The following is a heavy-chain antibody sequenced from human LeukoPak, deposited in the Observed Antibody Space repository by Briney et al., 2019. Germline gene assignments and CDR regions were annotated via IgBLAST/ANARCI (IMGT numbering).Heavy chain of an antibody. D-gene: IGHD6-13*01. J-gene: IGHJ4*02. CDR1: GDSVSSNSAG. V-gene: IGHV6-1*01. CDR3: ARAAIAAAGNFDY. Sequence: QTLSLTCAVSGDSVSSNSAGWYCRRPSPSRGLEWVGRTYYGCTWYKESVKSRITINADTSKNQFSLQLNSVTAEDTAVYYCARAAIAAAGNFDYWGQGTLVTVSS. CDR2: TYYGCTWY.